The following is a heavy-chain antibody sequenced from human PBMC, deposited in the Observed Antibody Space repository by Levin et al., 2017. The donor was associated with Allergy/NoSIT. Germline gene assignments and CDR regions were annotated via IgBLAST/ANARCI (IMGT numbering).Heavy chain of an antibody. J-gene: IGHJ5*02. D-gene: IGHD1-26*01. V-gene: IGHV3-48*03. CDR2: ISSSGSTI. CDR3: AREVGDNWFDP. CDR1: GFTFSSYE. Sequence: SCAASGFTFSSYEMNWVRQAPGKGLEWVSYISSSGSTIYYADSVKGRFTISRDNAKNSLYLQMNSLRAEDTAVYYCAREVGDNWFDPWGQGTLVTVSS.